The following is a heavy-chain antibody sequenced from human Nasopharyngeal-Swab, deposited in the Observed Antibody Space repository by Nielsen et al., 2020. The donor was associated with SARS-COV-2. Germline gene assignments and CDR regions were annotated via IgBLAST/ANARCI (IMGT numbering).Heavy chain of an antibody. CDR2: ISSSGSTI. CDR1: GFTFSDYY. D-gene: IGHD2-15*01. Sequence: GEPLKISCAASGFTFSDYYMSWIRQAPGKGLEWVSYISSSGSTIYYADSVKGRFTISRDNAKNSLYLQMNSLRAEDTAVYYCARGLYYYYYYYMDVWGKGTTVTVSS. V-gene: IGHV3-11*04. CDR3: ARGLYYYYYYYMDV. J-gene: IGHJ6*03.